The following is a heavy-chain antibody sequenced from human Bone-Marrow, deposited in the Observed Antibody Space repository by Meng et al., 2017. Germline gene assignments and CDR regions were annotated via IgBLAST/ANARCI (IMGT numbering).Heavy chain of an antibody. Sequence: GGSLRLSCAASGFIFSSNNMKWVRQAPGKGLEWVSSISGSGSYKNYADSVKGRFTISRDNAKNSLYLQMNSLRAEDTAVYYCARETPSNRDYGINWFDPWGQGTLVTVSS. D-gene: IGHD4-17*01. J-gene: IGHJ5*02. CDR1: GFIFSSNN. V-gene: IGHV3-21*01. CDR2: ISGSGSYK. CDR3: ARETPSNRDYGINWFDP.